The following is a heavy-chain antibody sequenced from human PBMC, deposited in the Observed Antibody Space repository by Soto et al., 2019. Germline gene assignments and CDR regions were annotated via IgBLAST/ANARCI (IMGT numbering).Heavy chain of an antibody. CDR1: GGSFSGYY. Sequence: PSETLSLTCAVYGGSFSGYYWSWIRQPPGKGLEWIGEINHSGSTNYNPSLKSRVTISVDTSKNQFSLKLSSVTAAGTAVYYCARGPQGSSWYYFDYWGQGTLVTVSS. J-gene: IGHJ4*02. D-gene: IGHD6-13*01. CDR2: INHSGST. CDR3: ARGPQGSSWYYFDY. V-gene: IGHV4-34*01.